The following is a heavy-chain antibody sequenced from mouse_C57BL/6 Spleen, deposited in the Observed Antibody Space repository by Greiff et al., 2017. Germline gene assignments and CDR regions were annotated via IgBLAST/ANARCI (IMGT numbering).Heavy chain of an antibody. J-gene: IGHJ2*01. CDR2: ISYDGSN. V-gene: IGHV3-6*01. CDR3: ASYYGSPLDY. CDR1: GYSITSGYY. D-gene: IGHD1-1*01. Sequence: EVKLVESGPGLVKPSQSLSLTCSVTGYSITSGYYWNWIRQFPGNKLEWMGYISYDGSNNYNPSLKNRISITRDTSKNQFFLKLNSVTTEDTATYYCASYYGSPLDYWGQGTTLTVSS.